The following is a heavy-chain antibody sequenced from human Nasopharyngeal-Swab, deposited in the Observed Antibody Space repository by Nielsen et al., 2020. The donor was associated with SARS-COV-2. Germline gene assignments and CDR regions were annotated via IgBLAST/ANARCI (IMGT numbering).Heavy chain of an antibody. Sequence: GGSLRLSCATSGFNFSGSALHWVRQPSGRGLEWVGRIRTKFNGYATVYAASVRGRFTISRDNSKNTLYLQMNSLRAEDTAVYYCAKRRGSAFDIWGQGTMVTVSS. CDR1: GFNFSGSA. J-gene: IGHJ3*02. V-gene: IGHV3-73*01. CDR2: IRTKFNGYAT. D-gene: IGHD3-16*01. CDR3: AKRRGSAFDI.